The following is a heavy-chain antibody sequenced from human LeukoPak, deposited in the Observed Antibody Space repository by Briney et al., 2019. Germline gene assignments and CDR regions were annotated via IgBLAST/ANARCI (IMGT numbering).Heavy chain of an antibody. V-gene: IGHV3-15*01. CDR2: IKRKSDGATT. CDR1: GFTFTNAW. J-gene: IGHJ4*02. CDR3: TTVTDSTEDYSVY. D-gene: IGHD2-21*02. Sequence: PGGSLRLSCAASGFTFTNAWMHWVRQAPGKEPEWVGRIKRKSDGATTDYAAPVKGRFTISRDDSKNTLYLQMNSLKTEDTAIYYCTTVTDSTEDYSVYWGRGTLVTVSS.